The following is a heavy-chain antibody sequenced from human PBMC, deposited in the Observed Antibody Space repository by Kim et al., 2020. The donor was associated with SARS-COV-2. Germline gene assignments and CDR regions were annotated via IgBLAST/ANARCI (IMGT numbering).Heavy chain of an antibody. V-gene: IGHV3-53*04. D-gene: IGHD6-19*01. Sequence: ADSVKGRFTISRHNSKNTLYLQMNSLRAEDTAVYYCASSTIAVAGNPFDYWGQGTLVTVSS. CDR3: ASSTIAVAGNPFDY. J-gene: IGHJ4*02.